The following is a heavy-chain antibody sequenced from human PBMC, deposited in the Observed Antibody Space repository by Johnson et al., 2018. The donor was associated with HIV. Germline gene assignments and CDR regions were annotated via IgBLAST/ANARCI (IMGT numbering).Heavy chain of an antibody. CDR1: GFSFSNYG. CDR3: ATGPTDAFDI. D-gene: IGHD1-14*01. CDR2: ISYDGSNK. J-gene: IGHJ3*02. V-gene: IGHV3-30*03. Sequence: QVQLVESGGGVVQPGRSLRLSCAASGFSFSNYGMHWVRQAPGKGLEWVVVISYDGSNKYYADSVKGRFTISRDNSKNTLYLQMNSLGAEDTAVYYCATGPTDAFDIWGQGTMVTVSS.